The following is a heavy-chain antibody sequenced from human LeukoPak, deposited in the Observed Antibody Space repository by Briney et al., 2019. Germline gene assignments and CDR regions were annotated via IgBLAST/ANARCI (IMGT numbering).Heavy chain of an antibody. CDR2: ISSSSSTI. CDR1: GFTFSSYS. CDR3: AKHYCSGSKGGYHFDY. D-gene: IGHD3-10*01. Sequence: PGGSLRLSCAASGFTFSSYSMNWVRQAPGKGLEWVSYISSSSSTIYYADSVKGRFTISRDNAKNTLYLQMNSLRAEDTAVYYCAKHYCSGSKGGYHFDYWGQGTLVTVSS. V-gene: IGHV3-48*01. J-gene: IGHJ4*02.